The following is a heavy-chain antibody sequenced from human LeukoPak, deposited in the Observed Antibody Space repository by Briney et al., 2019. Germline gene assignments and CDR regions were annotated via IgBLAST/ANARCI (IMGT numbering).Heavy chain of an antibody. CDR2: IYPAASDT. CDR3: ARQDGRALYYFDY. D-gene: IGHD5-24*01. J-gene: IGHJ4*02. Sequence: GDSLNLSCKCCVYRYTHYWIVWAREVPGKRLECMGIIYPAASDTRYSPSFQGQVTISADKSTSTAYLQWSSLKASDTAMYYCARQDGRALYYFDYWGQGTLVTVSS. CDR1: VYRYTHYW. V-gene: IGHV5-51*01.